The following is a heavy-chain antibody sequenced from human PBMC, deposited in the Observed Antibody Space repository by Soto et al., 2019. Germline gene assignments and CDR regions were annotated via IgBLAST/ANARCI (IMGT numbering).Heavy chain of an antibody. CDR1: GFTFSSYG. D-gene: IGHD3-3*01. J-gene: IGHJ4*02. CDR3: AGGPQSLRFLEWLLDY. CDR2: ISYDGSNK. V-gene: IGHV3-30*03. Sequence: PGGSLRLSCAASGFTFSSYGMHWVRQAPGKGLEWVAVISYDGSNKYYADSVKGRFTISRDNSKNTLYLQMNGLRAEDTAVYYCAGGPQSLRFLEWLLDYWGQGTLVTVSS.